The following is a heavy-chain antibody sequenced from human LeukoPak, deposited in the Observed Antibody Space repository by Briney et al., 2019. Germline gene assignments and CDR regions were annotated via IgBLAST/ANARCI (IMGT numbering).Heavy chain of an antibody. Sequence: ASVKVSCKASGYTFTSYGISWVRQAPGQGLEWMGWISAYNGSTNYAQKLQGRVTMTTDTSTSTAYMELRSLRSDDTAVYYCANVRGVDIVVVPAAISGPNWFDPWGQGTLVTVSS. CDR3: ANVRGVDIVVVPAAISGPNWFDP. J-gene: IGHJ5*02. CDR2: ISAYNGST. CDR1: GYTFTSYG. D-gene: IGHD2-2*02. V-gene: IGHV1-18*01.